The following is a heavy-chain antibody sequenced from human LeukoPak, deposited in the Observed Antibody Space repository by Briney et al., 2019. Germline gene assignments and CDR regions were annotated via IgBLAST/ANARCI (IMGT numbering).Heavy chain of an antibody. CDR1: GGTFSSYA. J-gene: IGHJ4*02. Sequence: GASVKVSCKAPGGTFSSYAISWVRQAPGQGLEWMGGIIPIFGTANYAQKFQGRVTITTDESTSTAYMELSSLRSEDTAVYYCASSLRAISHYIDYWGQGTLVTVSS. D-gene: IGHD2-2*02. CDR2: IIPIFGTA. V-gene: IGHV1-69*05. CDR3: ASSLRAISHYIDY.